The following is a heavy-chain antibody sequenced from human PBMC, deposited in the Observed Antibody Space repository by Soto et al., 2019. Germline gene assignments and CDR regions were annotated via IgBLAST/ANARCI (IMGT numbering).Heavy chain of an antibody. CDR1: GFTVSSYA. V-gene: IGHV3-23*01. Sequence: GGSLRLSCAASGFTVSSYAMSWVRQAPGKGLEWVSAISGSGGSTYYADSVKGRFTITRDNSKNTLYLQMNSLRAEDTAVYYCANCDSSGYNHTGEYYYYYGMDVWGQGTTVTVSS. CDR2: ISGSGGST. CDR3: ANCDSSGYNHTGEYYYYYGMDV. J-gene: IGHJ6*02. D-gene: IGHD3-22*01.